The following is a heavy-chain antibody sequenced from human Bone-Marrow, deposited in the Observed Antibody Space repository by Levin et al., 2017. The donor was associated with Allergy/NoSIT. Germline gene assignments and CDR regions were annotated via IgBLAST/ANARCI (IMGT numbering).Heavy chain of an antibody. CDR2: TYPRDSDT. J-gene: IGHJ6*03. D-gene: IGHD4/OR15-4a*01. CDR1: GYTFTRQW. CDR3: ARLSNFYMDV. V-gene: IGHV5-51*01. Sequence: NLGESLKISCKASGYTFTRQWIAWVRQMPGKGLEWMGITYPRDSDTRYSPSFEGQVAISVDKSFNTAYLQLNSLKASDTAMYYCARLSNFYMDVWGQGTTVTVSS.